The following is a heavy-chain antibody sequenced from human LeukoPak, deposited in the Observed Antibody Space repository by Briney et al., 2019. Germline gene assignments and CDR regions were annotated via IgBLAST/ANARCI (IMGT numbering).Heavy chain of an antibody. CDR3: AEGGSGSYYLTYYYYGMDV. V-gene: IGHV3-23*01. D-gene: IGHD3-10*01. CDR1: GSTFSGSA. J-gene: IGHJ6*02. CDR2: ISGSGGST. Sequence: PGGSLRLSCAASGSTFSGSAMHWVRQASGKGLEWVSAISGSGGSTYYADSVRGRFTISRDNSKNTLYLQMNSLRAEDTAVYYCAEGGSGSYYLTYYYYGMDVWGQGTTVTVSS.